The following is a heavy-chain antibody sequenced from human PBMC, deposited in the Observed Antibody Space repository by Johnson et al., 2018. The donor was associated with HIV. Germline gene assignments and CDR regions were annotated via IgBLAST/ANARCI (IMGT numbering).Heavy chain of an antibody. V-gene: IGHV3-66*02. J-gene: IGHJ3*02. Sequence: MQLVESGGGVVQPGRSLRLSCAASGFTVSSNYMSWVRQAPGKGLEWVSVIYSGGSTYYADSVKGRFTISRDNSKNTLYLQMNSLRAEDTAVYYCARELGYSSRAFGAFDIWGQGTMVTVSS. CDR2: IYSGGST. CDR3: ARELGYSSRAFGAFDI. CDR1: GFTVSSNY. D-gene: IGHD6-13*01.